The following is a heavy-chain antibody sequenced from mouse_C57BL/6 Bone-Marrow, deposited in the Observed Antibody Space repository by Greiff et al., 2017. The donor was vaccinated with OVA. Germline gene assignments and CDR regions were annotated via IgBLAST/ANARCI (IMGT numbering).Heavy chain of an antibody. CDR2: INYDGSST. J-gene: IGHJ3*01. Sequence: EVKVVESAGGLVQPGRSMKLSCTASGFTFSDYYMAWVRQVPEKGLEWVANINYDGSSTYYLDSLKSRFIISRDNAKNILYLQMSSLKSEDTATYYCARGGYLFAYWGQGTLVTVSA. V-gene: IGHV5-16*01. D-gene: IGHD5-1-1*01. CDR3: ARGGYLFAY. CDR1: GFTFSDYY.